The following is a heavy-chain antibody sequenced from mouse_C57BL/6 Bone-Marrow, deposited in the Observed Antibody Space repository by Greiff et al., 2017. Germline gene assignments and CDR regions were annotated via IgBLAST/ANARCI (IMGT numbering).Heavy chain of an antibody. CDR3: ARQPLKDAMDY. CDR1: GFTFSSYG. J-gene: IGHJ4*01. V-gene: IGHV5-6*01. Sequence: EVQGVESGGDLVKPGGSLKLSCAASGFTFSSYGMSWVRQTPDKRLEWVATISSGGSYTYYPDSVKGRFTISRDHAKNTLYLQMSSLKSEDTAMYYCARQPLKDAMDYWGQGTSVTVSS. D-gene: IGHD1-3*01. CDR2: ISSGGSYT.